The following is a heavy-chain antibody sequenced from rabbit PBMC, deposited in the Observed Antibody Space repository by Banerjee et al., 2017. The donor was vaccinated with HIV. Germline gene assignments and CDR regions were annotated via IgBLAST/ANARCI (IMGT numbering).Heavy chain of an antibody. J-gene: IGHJ4*01. V-gene: IGHV1S45*01. CDR3: GRRVGSLYNL. CDR1: GFSFSSGYD. D-gene: IGHD4-2*01. CDR2: IYAGSSGST. Sequence: QEQLVESGGGLVQPGGSLTLTCTVSGFSFSSGYDMCWVRQAPGKGLEWIGCIYAGSSGSTYYASWAKGRFTISKTSSTTVTLQLTSLTAADTATYFCGRRVGSLYNLWGPGTLVTVS.